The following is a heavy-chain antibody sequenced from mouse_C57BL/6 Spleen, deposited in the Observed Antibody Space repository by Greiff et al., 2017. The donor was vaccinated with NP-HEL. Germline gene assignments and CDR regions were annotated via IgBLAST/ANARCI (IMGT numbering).Heavy chain of an antibody. D-gene: IGHD4-1*01. J-gene: IGHJ4*01. CDR3: ARSNWENYAMDY. CDR2: INPSTGGT. Sequence: VQLQQSGPELVKPGASVKISCKASGYSFTGYYMNWVKQSPEKSLEWIGEINPSTGGTTYNQKFKAKATLTVDKSSSTAYMQLKSLTSEDSAVYYCARSNWENYAMDYWGQGTSVTVSS. CDR1: GYSFTGYY. V-gene: IGHV1-42*01.